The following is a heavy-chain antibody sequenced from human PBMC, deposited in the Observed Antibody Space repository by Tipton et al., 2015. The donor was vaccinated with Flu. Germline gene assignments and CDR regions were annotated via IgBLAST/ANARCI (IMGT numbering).Heavy chain of an antibody. Sequence: TLSLTCAVFGGSFSGYNWNWIRQAPGQGLEWIGEINHSGGTNCNPSLKSRVIISLDMSKNHFSLKLSSVTAADTAVYYCARAQHYDSNAYYYYYMDVWGKGTTVTVSS. D-gene: IGHD3-22*01. CDR3: ARAQHYDSNAYYYYYMDV. CDR1: GGSFSGYN. J-gene: IGHJ6*03. CDR2: INHSGGT. V-gene: IGHV4-34*01.